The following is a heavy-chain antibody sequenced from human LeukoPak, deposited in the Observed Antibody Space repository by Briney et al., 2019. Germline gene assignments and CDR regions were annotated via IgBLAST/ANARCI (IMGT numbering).Heavy chain of an antibody. CDR3: ATRPTPRDRDF. Sequence: PGGSLRLSCVASGLTFSTSDTSWVRQAPGKGPEWLSLIVQSGTTYYAESVEGRFTISRDNSQNTVFMQMNSLRAEDTAVYYCATRPTPRDRDFWGQGTPVTVSS. V-gene: IGHV3-23*01. CDR1: GLTFSTSD. D-gene: IGHD5-24*01. J-gene: IGHJ4*02. CDR2: IVQSGTT.